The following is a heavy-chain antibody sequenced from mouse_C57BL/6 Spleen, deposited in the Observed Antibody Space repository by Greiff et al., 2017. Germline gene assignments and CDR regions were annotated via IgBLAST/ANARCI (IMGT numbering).Heavy chain of an antibody. D-gene: IGHD2-3*01. CDR3: ARLDGYYRYYYAMDY. J-gene: IGHJ4*01. CDR1: GFTFSDYG. Sequence: EVMLVESGGGLVKPGGSLKLSCAASGFTFSDYGMHWVRQAPEKGLEWVAYISSGSSTIYYADTVKGRFTISRDNAKNTLFLQMTSLRSEITAMYYSARLDGYYRYYYAMDYWGQGTSVTVSS. CDR2: ISSGSSTI. V-gene: IGHV5-17*01.